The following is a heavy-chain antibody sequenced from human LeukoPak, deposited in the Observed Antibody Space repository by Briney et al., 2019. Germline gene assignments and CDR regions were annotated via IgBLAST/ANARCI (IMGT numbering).Heavy chain of an antibody. J-gene: IGHJ4*02. D-gene: IGHD4-17*01. V-gene: IGHV3-23*01. CDR1: GFNLRNYG. CDR3: AKDPNGDYVGAFDY. CDR2: ITGSGAGT. Sequence: PGGSLRLSCAASGFNLRNYGMSWVRQAPGKGLEWVSSITGSGAGTSYADSVKGRFTISRDNSRNTLYLQMNSLRAEDTAIYYCAKDPNGDYVGAFDYWGPGTLVTVSS.